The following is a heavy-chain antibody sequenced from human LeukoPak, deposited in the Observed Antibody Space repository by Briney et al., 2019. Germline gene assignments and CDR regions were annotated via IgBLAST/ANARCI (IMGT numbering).Heavy chain of an antibody. CDR3: ARHVRAVAGPIDY. J-gene: IGHJ4*02. CDR1: GGSISSSSYY. V-gene: IGHV4-39*01. CDR2: IYYSGST. Sequence: SETLSLTCSVSGGSISSSSYYWGWIRQPPGKGLERIGSIYYSGSTYYNPPLKSRVTISVDTSKNQFSLKLSSVTAADTAFYYCARHVRAVAGPIDYWGQGTLVTVSS. D-gene: IGHD6-13*01.